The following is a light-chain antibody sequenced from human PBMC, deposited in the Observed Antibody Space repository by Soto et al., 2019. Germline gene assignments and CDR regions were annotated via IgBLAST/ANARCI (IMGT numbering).Light chain of an antibody. CDR3: QQYGSART. J-gene: IGKJ5*01. CDR1: QTVSSNF. CDR2: GAS. Sequence: EIVLTQSPGTLSLAPEDRATLSCTASQTVSSNFLAWYQQRPAQAPRLLIHGASTRATGITDRFSGSVSGTDFTLIISRLEPEDFAVYYCQQYGSARTFGQGTRLEIK. V-gene: IGKV3-20*01.